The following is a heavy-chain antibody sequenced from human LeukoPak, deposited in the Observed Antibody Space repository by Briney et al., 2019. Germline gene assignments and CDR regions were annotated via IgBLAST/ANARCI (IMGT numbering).Heavy chain of an antibody. V-gene: IGHV4-39*01. CDR2: IYYSGST. CDR1: GGSISSSSYY. Sequence: PSETLSLTCTVSGGSISSSSYYWGWIRQPPGKGLEWIGSIYYSGSTYYNPSLKSRVTISVDTSKNQFSLRLSSVTAADTAVYYCARHEVVVTAILSWFDPWGQGTLVTVSS. CDR3: ARHEVVVTAILSWFDP. D-gene: IGHD2-21*02. J-gene: IGHJ5*02.